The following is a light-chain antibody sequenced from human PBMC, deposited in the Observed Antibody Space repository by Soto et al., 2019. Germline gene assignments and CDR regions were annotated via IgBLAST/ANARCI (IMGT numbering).Light chain of an antibody. CDR1: QTIGSW. J-gene: IGKJ1*01. V-gene: IGKV1-5*03. CDR3: QHYNSYSEA. CDR2: KAS. Sequence: DIQMTQSPATLSVSLGERATISCGASQTIGSWLAWYQQKPGKAPKLLIYKASTLNSGVPSRFSGSGSGTEFTLTISSLQPDDFATYYCQHYNSYSEAFGQGTKVDIK.